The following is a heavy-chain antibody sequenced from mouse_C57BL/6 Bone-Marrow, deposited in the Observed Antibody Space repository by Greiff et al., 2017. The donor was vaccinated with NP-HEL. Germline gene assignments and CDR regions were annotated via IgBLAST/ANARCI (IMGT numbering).Heavy chain of an antibody. CDR3: ATTYGNFSWFAY. V-gene: IGHV2-6*01. CDR1: GFSLTSYG. D-gene: IGHD2-1*01. Sequence: VQLQESGPGLVAPSQSLSITCTVSGFSLTSYGVDWVRQSPGKGLEWLGVIWGVGSTNYNSALKSRLSISKDNSNSPVFLKMNSLQTDDTAMYYCATTYGNFSWFAYWGQGTLVTVSA. J-gene: IGHJ3*01. CDR2: IWGVGST.